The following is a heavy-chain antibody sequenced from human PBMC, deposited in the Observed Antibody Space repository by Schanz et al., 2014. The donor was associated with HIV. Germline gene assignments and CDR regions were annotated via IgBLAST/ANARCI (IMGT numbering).Heavy chain of an antibody. CDR1: GFMFSSYG. V-gene: IGHV3-23*01. CDR3: AKDTFELRNSGVFDW. Sequence: EVQLLESGGGLVQPGGSLRVSCAASGFMFSSYGMSWVRQAPGKGLEWVSLIGSGGGRTYYADSVKGRVTISRDNSKNTLFLQMNSLRAEDTAVYYCAKDTFELRNSGVFDWWGQGTLVTVSS. CDR2: IGSGGGRT. D-gene: IGHD2-15*01. J-gene: IGHJ4*02.